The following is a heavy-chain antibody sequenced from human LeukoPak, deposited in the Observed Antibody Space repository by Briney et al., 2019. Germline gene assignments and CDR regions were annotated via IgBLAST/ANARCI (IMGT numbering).Heavy chain of an antibody. CDR3: AKDYSSSWSLAYYFDY. D-gene: IGHD6-13*01. V-gene: IGHV3-23*01. J-gene: IGHJ4*02. Sequence: GGSLRLSCAASGFTFSSYAMSWVRQAPGKGLEWVSAISGSGGSTYYADSMKGRFTISRDNSKNTLYLQMNSLRAEDTAVYYCAKDYSSSWSLAYYFDYWGQGTLVTVSS. CDR1: GFTFSSYA. CDR2: ISGSGGST.